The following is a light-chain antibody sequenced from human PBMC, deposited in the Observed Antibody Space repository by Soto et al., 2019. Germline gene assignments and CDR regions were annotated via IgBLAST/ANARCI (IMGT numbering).Light chain of an antibody. J-gene: IGKJ1*01. CDR2: GVS. CDR1: QSVRSSY. CDR3: QQYDSSSWT. V-gene: IGKV3-20*01. Sequence: DNVLTQSPGTLSLSPGERATLSCRASQSVRSSYLAWYQQKPGQAPRLLIYGVSSRATGILDRISGSGSGTDFTLTISSLEPEGSAVYYCQQYDSSSWTFGQGTQVEIK.